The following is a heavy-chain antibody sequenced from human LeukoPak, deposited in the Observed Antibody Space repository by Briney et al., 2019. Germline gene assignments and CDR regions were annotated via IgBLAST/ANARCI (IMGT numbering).Heavy chain of an antibody. Sequence: ETLSLTCAVYGGSFSGYYWSWIRQPPGKGLEWIGEINHSGSTNYNPSLKSRVTISVDTSKNQFSLKLSSVTAADTAVYYCARDSHGADYWGQGTLVTVSS. CDR1: GGSFSGYY. CDR2: INHSGST. D-gene: IGHD4-17*01. J-gene: IGHJ4*02. CDR3: ARDSHGADY. V-gene: IGHV4-34*01.